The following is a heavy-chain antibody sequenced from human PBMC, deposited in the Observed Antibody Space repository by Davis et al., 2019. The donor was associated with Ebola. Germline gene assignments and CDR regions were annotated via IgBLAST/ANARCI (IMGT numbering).Heavy chain of an antibody. J-gene: IGHJ4*02. V-gene: IGHV3-30*03. CDR2: ISYDGSNK. D-gene: IGHD3-3*01. CDR3: ATAGGADLDDY. Sequence: GESLKISCAASGFTFSTYGMHWVRQAPGKGLEWVAVISYDGSNKYYADSVKGRFTISRDNSKNTLYLQMDSLRVEDTAVYYCATAGGADLDDYWGQGTLVTVSS. CDR1: GFTFSTYG.